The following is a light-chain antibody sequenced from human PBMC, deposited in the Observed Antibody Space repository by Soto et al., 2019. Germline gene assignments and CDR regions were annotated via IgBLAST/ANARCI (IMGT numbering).Light chain of an antibody. Sequence: ETVLTQSPGTLSLSPGERATLSCRARESVTSNFLAWYQQRPGQAPRLLIYGASSRATGIPDRFSGSGSGADFTLTISRLEPEDFAVYYCQYYGSSPGTFGPGTKVDIK. V-gene: IGKV3-20*01. CDR3: QYYGSSPGT. CDR2: GAS. J-gene: IGKJ3*01. CDR1: ESVTSNF.